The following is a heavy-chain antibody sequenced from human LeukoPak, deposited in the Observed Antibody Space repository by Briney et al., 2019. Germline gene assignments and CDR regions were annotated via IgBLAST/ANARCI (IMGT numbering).Heavy chain of an antibody. J-gene: IGHJ3*02. CDR1: GFTFGLYS. CDR2: IDSNSNFM. V-gene: IGHV3-21*01. D-gene: IGHD6-19*01. CDR3: ARDFRSVAHHDAFDI. Sequence: PGGSLRLSCAASGFTFGLYSMTWVRQAPGKGLEWVSLIDSNSNFMNYADSVKGRFTISRDNAKNSLYLQMNSLRAEDTAVYYCARDFRSVAHHDAFDIWGQGTMVTVSS.